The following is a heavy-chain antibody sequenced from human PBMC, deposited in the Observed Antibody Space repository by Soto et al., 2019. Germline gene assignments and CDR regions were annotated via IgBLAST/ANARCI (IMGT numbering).Heavy chain of an antibody. J-gene: IGHJ6*02. Sequence: ASVKVSCKASGGTSSSYAVSWVRQAPGQGLEWMGGIIPMFGTANYAQKFQGRVTITADESTSTAYMELSSLRSEDTAVYYCARDLKRYYDSSGYGYYYYGMDVWGQGTTVTVSS. CDR3: ARDLKRYYDSSGYGYYYYGMDV. V-gene: IGHV1-69*13. D-gene: IGHD3-22*01. CDR1: GGTSSSYA. CDR2: IIPMFGTA.